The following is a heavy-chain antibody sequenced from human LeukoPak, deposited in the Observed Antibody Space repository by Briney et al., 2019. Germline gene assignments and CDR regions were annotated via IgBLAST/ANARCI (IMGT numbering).Heavy chain of an antibody. J-gene: IGHJ4*02. V-gene: IGHV4-4*02. Sequence: SETLSLTCGGSGGSISNTNWWSWVRQPPGQGLEWIGEISLTGLTHYNPSLESRVTVSLGKSKNQLSLNLTSVTAADTAVYYCSRENGDFSPFGYWGQGILVTV. CDR3: SRENGDFSPFGY. D-gene: IGHD7-27*01. CDR1: GGSISNTNW. CDR2: ISLTGLT.